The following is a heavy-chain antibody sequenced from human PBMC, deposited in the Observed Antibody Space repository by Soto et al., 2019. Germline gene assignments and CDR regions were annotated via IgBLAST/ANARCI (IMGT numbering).Heavy chain of an antibody. CDR3: ARKWGHSAS. CDR2: INAGNGDT. J-gene: IGHJ4*02. V-gene: IGHV1-3*01. CDR1: GYPFTTYA. Sequence: QVQLVQSGAEVKKPGASVKIFCKTSGYPFTTYAIHWVRQAPGQSLEWMGWINAGNGDTKYSGKFQGRVIISRDTAASTAFMELNSLRSEDTAVYYCARKWGHSASWGQGTLVTASS. D-gene: IGHD1-26*01.